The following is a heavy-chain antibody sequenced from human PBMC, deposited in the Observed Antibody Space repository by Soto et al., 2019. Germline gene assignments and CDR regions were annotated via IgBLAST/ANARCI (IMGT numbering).Heavy chain of an antibody. D-gene: IGHD6-6*01. CDR1: GFTFSTCS. Sequence: EVQLVESGGGLVEPGGSLRLSCATSGFTFSTCSMNWVRQDPGKGLEWVSSISATGTHTFYADSLKGRFTISRDNARNSLFLQINSRRVADTALYYCRTEYNSRQDLNHWGQGALVTVSS. CDR2: ISATGTHT. V-gene: IGHV3-21*01. J-gene: IGHJ5*02. CDR3: RTEYNSRQDLNH.